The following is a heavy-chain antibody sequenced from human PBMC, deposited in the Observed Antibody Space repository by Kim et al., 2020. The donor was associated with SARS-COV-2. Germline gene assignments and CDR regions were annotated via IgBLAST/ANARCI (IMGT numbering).Heavy chain of an antibody. CDR2: IYYSGST. CDR3: ASHGSSSWVLFDY. Sequence: SETLSLTCTVSGGSISSSSYYWGWIRQPPGKGLEWIGSIYYSGSTYYNPSLKSRVTISVDTSKNQFSLKLSSVTAADTAVYYCASHGSSSWVLFDYWGQGTLVTVSS. D-gene: IGHD6-13*01. CDR1: GGSISSSSYY. J-gene: IGHJ4*02. V-gene: IGHV4-39*01.